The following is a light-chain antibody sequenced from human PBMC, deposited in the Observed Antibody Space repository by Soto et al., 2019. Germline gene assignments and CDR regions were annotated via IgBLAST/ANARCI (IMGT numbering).Light chain of an antibody. CDR2: GAS. Sequence: EIVMTQSPATLSVSPGERATLSCRASQSVGSHLAWYQQRPGQAPRLLIYGASYRATGIPARFSGSGSGTDFTLIIIILQSEDCAVYDCQQYDNWPPFTFGPGTKVDIK. V-gene: IGKV3-15*01. CDR1: QSVGSH. J-gene: IGKJ3*01. CDR3: QQYDNWPPFT.